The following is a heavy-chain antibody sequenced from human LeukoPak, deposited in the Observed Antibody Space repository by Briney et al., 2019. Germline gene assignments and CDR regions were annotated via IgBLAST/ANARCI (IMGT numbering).Heavy chain of an antibody. Sequence: GGSLRLSCAASGFTFSSYGIHWVRQAPGKGLEWVAFIRYDGSNKYYADSVKGRFTISRDNSKNTLYLQMNSLRAEDTAVYYCAKIAGYSYGLDYWGQGTLVTVSS. D-gene: IGHD5-18*01. CDR2: IRYDGSNK. CDR3: AKIAGYSYGLDY. V-gene: IGHV3-30*02. J-gene: IGHJ4*02. CDR1: GFTFSSYG.